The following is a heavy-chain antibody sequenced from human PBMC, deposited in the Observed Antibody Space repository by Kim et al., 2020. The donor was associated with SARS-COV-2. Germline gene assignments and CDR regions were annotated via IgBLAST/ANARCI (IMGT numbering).Heavy chain of an antibody. CDR3: ARGTEYYYDSSGYAFDI. CDR1: GFTFSSYW. Sequence: GGSLRLSCAASGFTFSSYWMSWVRQAPGKGLEWVANIKQDGSEKYYVDSVKGRFTISRDNAKNSLYLQMNRLRAEDTAVYYCARGTEYYYDSSGYAFDIWGQGTMVTVSS. CDR2: IKQDGSEK. V-gene: IGHV3-7*01. J-gene: IGHJ3*02. D-gene: IGHD3-22*01.